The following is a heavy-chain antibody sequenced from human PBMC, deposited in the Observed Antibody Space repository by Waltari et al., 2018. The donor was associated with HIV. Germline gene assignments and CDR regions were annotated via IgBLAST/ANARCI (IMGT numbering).Heavy chain of an antibody. CDR3: ALGVAVDIFDV. CDR2: INTHNGNT. J-gene: IGHJ3*01. D-gene: IGHD6-19*01. V-gene: IGHV1-18*01. CDR1: GYIFTTFG. Sequence: QVQLVQSGAEVKKPGASVKVSCKASGYIFTTFGIPWVRQAPGKGLEWMGWINTHNGNTKYVERVQGRVTMTTDTSTSTVYMEVRTLTSDDTAMYYCALGVAVDIFDVWGQGTMVTVSS.